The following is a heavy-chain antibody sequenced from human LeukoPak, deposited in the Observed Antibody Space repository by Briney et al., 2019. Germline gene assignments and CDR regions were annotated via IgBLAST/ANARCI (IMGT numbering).Heavy chain of an antibody. CDR3: ATWLRALDF. CDR2: VGRSTTTI. V-gene: IGHV3-48*02. D-gene: IGHD5-12*01. CDR1: GLLYRRYD. J-gene: IGHJ4*02. Sequence: GGPVTLSCAASGLLYRRYDMQGLRQAPGKAVEGVSNVGRSTTTIYYADSVRGRFTISRDNAKNSLYLQMNSLRDEDTAAYYCATWLRALDFWGQGKLVTVS.